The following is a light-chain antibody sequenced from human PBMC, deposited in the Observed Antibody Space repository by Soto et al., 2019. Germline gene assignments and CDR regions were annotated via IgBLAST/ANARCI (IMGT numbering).Light chain of an antibody. CDR1: SSNIGSNT. CDR2: STS. Sequence: QSVLTKPPSASGTPGQIVAISCSGSSSNIGSNTVTLYQQLPGTAPKLLIYSTSQRSSGVPGRFSGSKSGASASLSISGLQSEDEADYYCAAWDDRLDVYVFGTGTKVTVL. V-gene: IGLV1-44*01. CDR3: AAWDDRLDVYV. J-gene: IGLJ1*01.